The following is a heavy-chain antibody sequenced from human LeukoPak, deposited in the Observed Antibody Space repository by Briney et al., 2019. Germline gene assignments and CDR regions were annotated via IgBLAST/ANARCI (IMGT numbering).Heavy chain of an antibody. CDR2: IYYSGGT. J-gene: IGHJ4*02. Sequence: PSETLSLTXTVSGDSMNNYYWSWIRQPPGKGLEWIGYIYYSGGTNYKPSLNSRVSISVDTSKNQFSLKLSSVTAADTAVYYCARSYTSRWYYFDYWGQGTLVTVSS. D-gene: IGHD6-13*01. CDR1: GDSMNNYY. V-gene: IGHV4-59*01. CDR3: ARSYTSRWYYFDY.